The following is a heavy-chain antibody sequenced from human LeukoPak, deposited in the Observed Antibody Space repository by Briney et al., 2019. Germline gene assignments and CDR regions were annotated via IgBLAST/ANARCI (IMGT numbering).Heavy chain of an antibody. CDR1: GFTFSSYW. V-gene: IGHV3-7*01. CDR2: IRQGGSDK. Sequence: GGSLRLSCAASGFTFSSYWMSWVRQAPGKGLEWVANIRQGGSDKYYVDSVKGRFTISRDNAKNSLYLQMNSLRAEDTAVYYCARDRQYDSRGYYFGRSDFDYWGQGPLVTVSS. J-gene: IGHJ4*02. CDR3: ARDRQYDSRGYYFGRSDFDY. D-gene: IGHD3-22*01.